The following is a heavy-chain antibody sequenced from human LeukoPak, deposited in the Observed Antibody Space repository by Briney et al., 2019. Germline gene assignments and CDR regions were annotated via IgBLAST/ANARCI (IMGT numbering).Heavy chain of an antibody. CDR3: VIGAYCRGGRCPAGFDY. V-gene: IGHV3-72*01. J-gene: IGHJ4*02. CDR2: SRGKFHFYTT. D-gene: IGHD2-15*01. Sequence: PGGSLRLSCAASGFIFSDYYMDWVRQSPGKGLEWVGRSRGKFHFYTTEYAASVRGRFTTSRDDSNNSFSLQMNSLKTDDTAVYYCVIGAYCRGGRCPAGFDYWGQGILVTVSS. CDR1: GFIFSDYY.